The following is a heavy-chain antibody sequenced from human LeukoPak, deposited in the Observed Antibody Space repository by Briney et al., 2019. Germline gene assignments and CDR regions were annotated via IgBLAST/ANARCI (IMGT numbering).Heavy chain of an antibody. Sequence: EASVKVSCKASGYTFTGYYMHWVRQAPGQGLEWMGWINPNSGGTNYAQKFQGRVTMTRDTSISTAYMELSRLRSDDTAVYYCARDDFWSGYTYWYFDLWGRGTLVTVSS. CDR1: GYTFTGYY. V-gene: IGHV1-2*02. J-gene: IGHJ2*01. CDR3: ARDDFWSGYTYWYFDL. D-gene: IGHD3-3*01. CDR2: INPNSGGT.